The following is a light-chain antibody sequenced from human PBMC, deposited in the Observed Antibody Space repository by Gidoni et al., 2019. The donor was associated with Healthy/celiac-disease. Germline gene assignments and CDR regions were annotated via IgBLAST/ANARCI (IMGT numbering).Light chain of an antibody. V-gene: IGLV2-14*01. CDR3: SSYTSSSTEV. CDR2: DVS. CDR1: SSDVGGYNY. Sequence: QSALTQPAAVSVSPGHSTTISCTGTSSDVGGYNYVSWYQQHPGKAPNLMIYDVSKRPSGVSTSFSGSKSGNTASLPISGLQAEDEADYYCSSYTSSSTEVFGTGTKVTVL. J-gene: IGLJ1*01.